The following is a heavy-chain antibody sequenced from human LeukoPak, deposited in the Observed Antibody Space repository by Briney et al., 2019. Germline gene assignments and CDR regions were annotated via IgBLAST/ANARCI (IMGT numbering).Heavy chain of an antibody. Sequence: GGSLRLSCAASGLTFINFGMTWVRQAPGKGLEWVSAISGSAVITFYADSVKGRFAISRDNSKNTLYLQMNSLRAEDTAVYYCAREIVGYYPAYWGQGTLVTVSS. CDR1: GLTFINFG. J-gene: IGHJ4*02. V-gene: IGHV3-23*01. CDR3: AREIVGYYPAY. D-gene: IGHD3-22*01. CDR2: ISGSAVIT.